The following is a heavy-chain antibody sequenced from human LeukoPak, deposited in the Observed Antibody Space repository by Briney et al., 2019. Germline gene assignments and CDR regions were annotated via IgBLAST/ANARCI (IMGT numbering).Heavy chain of an antibody. D-gene: IGHD6-6*01. Sequence: PSETLPLTCTVSGGSISSGSYYWSWIRQPAGKGLEWIGRIYTSGSTNYNPSLKSRVTISVDTSKNQFSLKLSSVTAADTAVYYCASSGERQLGFYSYWGQGTLVTVSS. CDR3: ASSGERQLGFYSY. V-gene: IGHV4-61*02. J-gene: IGHJ4*02. CDR1: GGSISSGSYY. CDR2: IYTSGST.